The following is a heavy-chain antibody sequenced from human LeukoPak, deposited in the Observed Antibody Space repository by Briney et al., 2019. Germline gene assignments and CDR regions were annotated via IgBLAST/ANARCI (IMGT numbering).Heavy chain of an antibody. Sequence: SETLSLTCAVYGGSFSGYYWSWIRQPPGKGLKWIGEINHSGSTNYNPSLKSRVTISVDTSKNQFSLKLSSVTAAGTAVYYCARRVLPSYYYYMDVWGKGTTVTVSS. CDR2: INHSGST. CDR3: ARRVLPSYYYYMDV. J-gene: IGHJ6*03. D-gene: IGHD2/OR15-2a*01. V-gene: IGHV4-34*01. CDR1: GGSFSGYY.